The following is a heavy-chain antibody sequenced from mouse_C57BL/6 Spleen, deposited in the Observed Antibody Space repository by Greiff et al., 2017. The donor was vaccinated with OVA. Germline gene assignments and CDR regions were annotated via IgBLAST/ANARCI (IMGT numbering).Heavy chain of an antibody. CDR1: GYAFSSYW. CDR3: ARGSYYDYGRYAMDY. J-gene: IGHJ4*01. CDR2: IYPGDGDT. V-gene: IGHV1-80*01. D-gene: IGHD2-4*01. Sequence: VQLQQSGAELVKPGASVKISCKASGYAFSSYWMNWVKQRPGKGLEWIGQIYPGDGDTNYNGKFKGKATLTADKSSSTAYMQLSSLTSEDSAVYFCARGSYYDYGRYAMDYWGQGTSVTVSS.